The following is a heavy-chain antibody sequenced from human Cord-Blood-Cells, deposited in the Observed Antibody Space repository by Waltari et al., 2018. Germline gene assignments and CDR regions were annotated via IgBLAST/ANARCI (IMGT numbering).Heavy chain of an antibody. CDR3: AKGSFSFFDY. V-gene: IGHV3-30*02. CDR2: IRYDGSNK. CDR1: GFTFSSYG. Sequence: QVQLVESGGGVVQPGGSLRLSCAASGFTFSSYGMHWVRQAPGKGLEWGAFIRYDGSNKYYADSVKGRFTISRDNSKNTLYLQMNSLRAEDTAVYYCAKGSFSFFDYWGQGTLVTVSS. J-gene: IGHJ4*02.